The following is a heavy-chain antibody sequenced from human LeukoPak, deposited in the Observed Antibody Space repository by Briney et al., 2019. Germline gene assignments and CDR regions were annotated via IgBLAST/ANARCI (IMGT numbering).Heavy chain of an antibody. CDR3: ARDPYCGSGSSYHYYYMDV. D-gene: IGHD3-10*01. V-gene: IGHV1-24*01. CDR2: FDPEDGET. Sequence: GASVKVSCKVSGYTLTELSMHWVRQAPGKGLEWMGGFDPEDGETIYAQKFQGRVTMTRDTSISTAYMELSRLRSDDTAVYYCARDPYCGSGSSYHYYYMDVWGKGTTVTISS. CDR1: GYTLTELS. J-gene: IGHJ6*03.